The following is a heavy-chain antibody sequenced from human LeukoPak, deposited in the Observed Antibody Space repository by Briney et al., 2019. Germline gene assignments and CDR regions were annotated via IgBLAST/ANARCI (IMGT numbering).Heavy chain of an antibody. Sequence: SETLSLTCTVSGGSISSGAYYWSWIRQPPGKGLEWIGRIYTSGSTNYNPSLKSRVTISVDTSKNQFSLKLSSVTAADTAVYYCARVLRGFPTPYYYYMDVWGKGTTVTVSS. D-gene: IGHD5-12*01. J-gene: IGHJ6*03. V-gene: IGHV4-61*02. CDR3: ARVLRGFPTPYYYYMDV. CDR2: IYTSGST. CDR1: GGSISSGAYY.